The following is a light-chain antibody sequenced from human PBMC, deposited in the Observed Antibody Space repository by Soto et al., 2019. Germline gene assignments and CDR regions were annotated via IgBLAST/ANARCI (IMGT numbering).Light chain of an antibody. J-gene: IGLJ1*01. CDR2: GND. CDR3: QSYDSSLSGYV. V-gene: IGLV1-40*01. Sequence: QSALTQPPSVSGAPGQRVTISCTGRSSNIGAGYHVHWYQQLPGTAPKLLIYGNDNRPSGVPDRFSGSKSGTSASLAITGLQAEDEADYYCQSYDSSLSGYVFGTGTRSPS. CDR1: SSNIGAGYH.